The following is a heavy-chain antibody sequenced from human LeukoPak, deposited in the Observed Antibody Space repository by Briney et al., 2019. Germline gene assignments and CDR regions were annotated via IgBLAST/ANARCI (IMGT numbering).Heavy chain of an antibody. CDR3: ARVSLTRHILSSAGPFDP. J-gene: IGHJ5*02. Sequence: SQTLSLTCAVSGGSISSGGYSWSWIRQPPGKGLEWIGYICHSGSTYYSPSLKSRVTISVDRSKNQLSLKLSSVTAAGTAVYYCARVSLTRHILSSAGPFDPWGQGTLVTVSS. CDR1: GGSISSGGYS. D-gene: IGHD3-9*01. CDR2: ICHSGST. V-gene: IGHV4-30-2*01.